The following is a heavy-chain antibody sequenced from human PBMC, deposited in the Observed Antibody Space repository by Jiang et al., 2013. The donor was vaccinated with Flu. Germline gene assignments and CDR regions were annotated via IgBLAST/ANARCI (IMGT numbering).Heavy chain of an antibody. D-gene: IGHD3-22*01. CDR2: IIPILGIA. J-gene: IGHJ4*02. CDR1: GGTFSSYA. V-gene: IGHV1-69*04. Sequence: GAEVKKPGSSVKVSCKASGGTFSSYAISWVRQAPGQGLEWMGRIIPILGIANYAQKFQGRVTITADKSTSTAYMELSSLRSEDTAVYYCARDQYYYDSSGYYEWPYYFDYWGQGTLVTVSS. CDR3: ARDQYYYDSSGYYEWPYYFDY.